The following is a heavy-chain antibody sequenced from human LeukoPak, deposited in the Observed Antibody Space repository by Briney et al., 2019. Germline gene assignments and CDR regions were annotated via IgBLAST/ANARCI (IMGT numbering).Heavy chain of an antibody. Sequence: ASVTVSCKPSGYTFTNYYIHWVRPAPRQGPEWVGWINPASAGAAFAPTFQGRVSMTWDSSITTAFMDLTSLRSDDTAIYYCARQLGNYYRAFDFWGQGTLVTASS. CDR3: ARQLGNYYRAFDF. J-gene: IGHJ4*02. CDR2: INPASAGA. D-gene: IGHD6-6*01. V-gene: IGHV1-2*02. CDR1: GYTFTNYY.